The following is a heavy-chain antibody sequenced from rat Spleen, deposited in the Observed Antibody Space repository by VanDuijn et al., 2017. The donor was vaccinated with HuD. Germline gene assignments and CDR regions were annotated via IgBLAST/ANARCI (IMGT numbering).Heavy chain of an antibody. Sequence: EVQLVETGGGLVQPGGSLKLSCAASGFTFSNYDMAWVRQTPVKGLEWIASISSGGGNTFYRDSVKGRFPISRDNAKNPQYLQMDSLRSEDTAAFYCARHLTGSSYFAYWGQGVMVTVSS. CDR1: GFTFSNYD. V-gene: IGHV5S14*01. CDR2: ISSGGGNT. CDR3: ARHLTGSSYFAY. J-gene: IGHJ2*01. D-gene: IGHD5-1*01.